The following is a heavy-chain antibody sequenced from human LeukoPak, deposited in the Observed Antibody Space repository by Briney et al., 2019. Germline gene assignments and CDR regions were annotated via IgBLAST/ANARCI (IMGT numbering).Heavy chain of an antibody. CDR1: GGTFSSYA. D-gene: IGHD3-10*01. V-gene: IGHV1-69*06. Sequence: ASVKVSCKASGGTFSSYAISWVRQAPGQGLEWMGGIIPIFGTANYAQKFQGRVTITADKSTSTAYMELSSLRSEDTAVYYCARPLMYYYGSETYFWFDPWGQGTLVTVSS. CDR3: ARPLMYYYGSETYFWFDP. J-gene: IGHJ5*02. CDR2: IIPIFGTA.